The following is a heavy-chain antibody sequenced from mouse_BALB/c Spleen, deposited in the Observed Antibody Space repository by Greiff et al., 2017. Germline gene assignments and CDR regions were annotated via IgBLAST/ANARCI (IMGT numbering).Heavy chain of an antibody. Sequence: QVQLQQSGPELVKPGASVTVSCKASGYTFTSYDINWVKQRPGQGLEWIGWIYPGDGSTKYNEKFKGKATLTADKSSSTAYMQLSSLTSENSAVYFCARRYRYGLDWFAYWGQGTLVTVSA. D-gene: IGHD2-14*01. CDR2: IYPGDGST. V-gene: IGHV1S56*01. J-gene: IGHJ3*01. CDR1: GYTFTSYD. CDR3: ARRYRYGLDWFAY.